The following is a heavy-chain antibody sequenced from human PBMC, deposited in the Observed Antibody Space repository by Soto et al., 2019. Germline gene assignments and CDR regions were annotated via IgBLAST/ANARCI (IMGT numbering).Heavy chain of an antibody. CDR1: GYTFSNYG. CDR2: ISGYNGNT. V-gene: IGHV1-18*01. CDR3: SRFIMVGGWFDPNYYHGMDV. J-gene: IGHJ6*02. D-gene: IGHD6-19*01. Sequence: GASVKVFCKTSGYTFSNYGINWVRQAPGQGLEWMGWISGYNGNTNYAQTVQGRVTMTTDTSTGTVYMELRSLKSDDTAIYYCSRFIMVGGWFDPNYYHGMDVWGQGTTVTVSS.